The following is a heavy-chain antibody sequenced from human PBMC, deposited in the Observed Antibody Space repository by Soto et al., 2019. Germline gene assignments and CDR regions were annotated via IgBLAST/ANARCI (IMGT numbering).Heavy chain of an antibody. V-gene: IGHV1-69*13. CDR2: IIPIFGTA. D-gene: IGHD3-22*01. CDR1: GGTFSSYA. J-gene: IGHJ3*02. Sequence: ASVKVSCKASGGTFSSYAISWVRQAPGQGLEWMGGIIPIFGTANYAQKFQGRVTITADESTSTAYMELSSLRSEDTAVYYCARSITMIVVVRGDAFDIWGQGTMVTVSS. CDR3: ARSITMIVVVRGDAFDI.